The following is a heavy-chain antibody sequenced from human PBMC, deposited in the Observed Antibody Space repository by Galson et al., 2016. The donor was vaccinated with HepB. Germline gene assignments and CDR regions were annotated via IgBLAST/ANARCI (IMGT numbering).Heavy chain of an antibody. J-gene: IGHJ4*02. Sequence: SLRLSCAASGFTFSTYAMTWVRQAQGKGLEWVSVIVGRGVSTYYTDSVKGRFTISRDNSKNTLYLQMNSLRAEDTAVYFCAKDSGGDAYYFDHWGQGTLVTVSS. D-gene: IGHD2-21*02. CDR3: AKDSGGDAYYFDH. V-gene: IGHV3-23*01. CDR1: GFTFSTYA. CDR2: IVGRGVST.